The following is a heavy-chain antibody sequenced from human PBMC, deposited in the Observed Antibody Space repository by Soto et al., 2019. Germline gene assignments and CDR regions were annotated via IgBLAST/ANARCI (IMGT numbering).Heavy chain of an antibody. CDR2: IGGDGGSP. D-gene: IGHD2-15*01. J-gene: IGHJ3*02. Sequence: GGSLRLSCAASGFTFSNYAMSWVRQAPGKGLEWVSVIGGDGGSPYYADSVKGRFSVSRDNSKNTLYLQLDSLRAEDTAVYYFAKDSVSRYGIYDPCDIWGQGTMVTDSS. V-gene: IGHV3-23*01. CDR1: GFTFSNYA. CDR3: AKDSVSRYGIYDPCDI.